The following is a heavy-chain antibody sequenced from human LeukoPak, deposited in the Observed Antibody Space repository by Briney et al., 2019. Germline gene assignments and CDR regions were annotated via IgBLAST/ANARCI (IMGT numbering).Heavy chain of an antibody. D-gene: IGHD6-13*01. CDR2: IFRIGST. Sequence: SETLSLTCTVSGGSISSYYWSWIRQPPGKGLEWIGTIFRIGSTYYNPSLKSRVTISVDTSKNQFSLKLSSVTAADTALYSCARVIDVAAAGYFDSWGQGTQVTVSS. J-gene: IGHJ4*02. V-gene: IGHV4-59*08. CDR1: GGSISSYY. CDR3: ARVIDVAAAGYFDS.